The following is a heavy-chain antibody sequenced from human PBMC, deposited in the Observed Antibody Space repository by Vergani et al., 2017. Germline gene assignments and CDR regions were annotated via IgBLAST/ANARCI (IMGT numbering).Heavy chain of an antibody. Sequence: QVQLQESGPGLVKPPGTLSLTCAVSGDSFRSNKWRTWVRQSPGKTLEWIGEISHSGSTNYNPSLKGRVTLSLDTSKNQFSLRLSSVTAADTAVYYCARDPKSYCSGGSCFSVWGAFDIWGRGTTVTVSS. CDR1: GDSFRSNKW. V-gene: IGHV4-4*03. CDR3: ARDPKSYCSGGSCFSVWGAFDI. D-gene: IGHD2-15*01. CDR2: ISHSGST. J-gene: IGHJ3*02.